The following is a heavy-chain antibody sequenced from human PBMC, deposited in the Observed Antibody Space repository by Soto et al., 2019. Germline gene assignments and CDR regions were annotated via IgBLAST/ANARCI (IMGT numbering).Heavy chain of an antibody. CDR2: INRSGST. D-gene: IGHD4-17*01. V-gene: IGHV4-34*01. CDR3: GAQDYVAKGYHFET. J-gene: IGHJ4*02. Sequence: PSETLSLTCAVYGGSFSGYYWSWIRQPPGKGLEWIGEINRSGSTNYNPSIKNRVNISIDTSKNQINLKLNSVTAADTAVYYCGAQDYVAKGYHFETWGQGTMVT. CDR1: GGSFSGYY.